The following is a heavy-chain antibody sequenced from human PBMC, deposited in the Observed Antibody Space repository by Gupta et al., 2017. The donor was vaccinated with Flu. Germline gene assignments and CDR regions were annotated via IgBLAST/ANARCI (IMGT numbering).Heavy chain of an antibody. J-gene: IGHJ4*02. CDR2: IWYDGSNK. D-gene: IGHD6-13*01. CDR1: GFTFSSYG. V-gene: IGHV3-33*01. Sequence: QVQLVESGGGVVQPGRSLRLSCAASGFTFSSYGMHWVRQAPGKGLEWGAVIWYDGSNKYYADSVKGRFTISRDNSKNTLYLQMNSLRAEDTAVYYCARDRQYSSSWNYVDYWGQGTLVTVSS. CDR3: ARDRQYSSSWNYVDY.